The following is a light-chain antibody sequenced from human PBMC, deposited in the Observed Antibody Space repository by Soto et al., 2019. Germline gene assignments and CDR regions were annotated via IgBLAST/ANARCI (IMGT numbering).Light chain of an antibody. CDR2: DAS. CDR1: QSVSSY. V-gene: IGKV3-11*01. J-gene: IGKJ3*01. Sequence: EIVLTQSPATLSLSPGERATLSCRASQSVSSYLAWYQQKPGQAPRLLIYDASNRATGIPARFSGSGSGTDFTLTISSLEPEDFAVDYCQQRSNWCPLFTFGPGTKVDIK. CDR3: QQRSNWCPLFT.